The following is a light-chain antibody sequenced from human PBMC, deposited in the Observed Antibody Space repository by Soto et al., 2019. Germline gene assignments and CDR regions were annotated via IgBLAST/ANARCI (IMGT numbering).Light chain of an antibody. J-gene: IGKJ4*01. CDR2: DTS. CDR1: QSVGSY. CDR3: QQRSKWPLT. Sequence: IVLTQSPVTLSLSPGARATLSCRASQSVGSYLAWYQQKAGQAPRLLIYDTSNRATGIPARFSGSGSGTDFTLIISSLEPEDFAVYYCQQRSKWPLTFGGGTKVDIK. V-gene: IGKV3-11*01.